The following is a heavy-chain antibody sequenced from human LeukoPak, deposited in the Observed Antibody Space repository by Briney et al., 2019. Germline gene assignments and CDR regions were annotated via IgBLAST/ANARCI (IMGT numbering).Heavy chain of an antibody. CDR2: IIPIFGTA. Sequence: ASVKVSCRASGGTFSSYAISWVRQAPGQGLEWMGGIIPIFGTANYAQKFQGRVTITADESTSTAYMELSSLRSEDRAVYYCAREAADRLWFGYAFDIWGQGTMVTVSS. D-gene: IGHD3-10*01. CDR1: GGTFSSYA. CDR3: AREAADRLWFGYAFDI. J-gene: IGHJ3*02. V-gene: IGHV1-69*13.